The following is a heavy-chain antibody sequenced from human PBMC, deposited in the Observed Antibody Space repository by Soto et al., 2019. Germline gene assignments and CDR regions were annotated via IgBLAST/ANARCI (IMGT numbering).Heavy chain of an antibody. J-gene: IGHJ5*02. Sequence: SLRLSCAASGFTFSSYGMHWVRQAPGKGLEWVAVIWYDGSNKYYADSVKGRFTISRDNSKNTLYLQMNSLRAEDTAVYYCARDHFSGYVDRGFDPWGQGTLVTSPQ. D-gene: IGHD5-12*01. CDR2: IWYDGSNK. V-gene: IGHV3-33*01. CDR1: GFTFSSYG. CDR3: ARDHFSGYVDRGFDP.